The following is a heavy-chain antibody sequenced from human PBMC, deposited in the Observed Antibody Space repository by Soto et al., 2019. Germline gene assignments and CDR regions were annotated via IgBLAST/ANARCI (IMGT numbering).Heavy chain of an antibody. V-gene: IGHV4-59*01. CDR2: IYYSGST. CDR1: GGSISSYY. J-gene: IGHJ4*02. D-gene: IGHD6-19*01. Sequence: SETLSLTCTVSGGSISSYYWSWIRQPPGKGLEWIGYIYYSGSTNYNPSLKSRVTISVDTSKNQFSLKLSSVTAADTAVYYCARDRGGWRFDYWGQGTLVTVSS. CDR3: ARDRGGWRFDY.